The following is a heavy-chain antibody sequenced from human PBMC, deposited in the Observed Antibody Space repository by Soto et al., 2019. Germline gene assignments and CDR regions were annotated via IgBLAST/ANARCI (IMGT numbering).Heavy chain of an antibody. Sequence: LSMHWVRQAPGKGLEWMGGFDPEDGETIYAQKFQGRVTMTEDTSTDAAYMELSSLRSEDTAVYYCATASRGSAPTFDYWGQGTLVTVSS. J-gene: IGHJ4*02. CDR3: ATASRGSAPTFDY. CDR2: FDPEDGET. V-gene: IGHV1-24*01. D-gene: IGHD2-15*01. CDR1: LS.